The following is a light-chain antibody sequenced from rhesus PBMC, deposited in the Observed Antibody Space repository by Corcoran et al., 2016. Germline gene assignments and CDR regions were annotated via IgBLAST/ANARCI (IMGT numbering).Light chain of an antibody. J-gene: IGKJ2*01. Sequence: DIQLTQSPSSLSASVGDRVTITCRASQDISSYLAWYQQKPGKAPNLLIYDASNLQSGVPSRFSGSGSGTHFTLHISSLQPEDFAVYYCQQRNGYPYSFGRGTKVEIK. CDR2: DAS. CDR3: QQRNGYPYS. V-gene: IGKV1-38*01. CDR1: QDISSY.